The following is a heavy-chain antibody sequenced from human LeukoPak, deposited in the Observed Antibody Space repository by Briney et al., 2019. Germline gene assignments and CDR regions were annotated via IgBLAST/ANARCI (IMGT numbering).Heavy chain of an antibody. CDR2: ISKTADSE. CDR1: GFIFSSYS. Sequence: GGSLRLSCAASGFIFSSYSMSWVRQAPGKGLEWVSTISKTADSESYADSVKGRFTISRDNSKNTLYLQMNSLRADDTAVYYCARPPTMTTVVFDYWAEGTLVTVSS. V-gene: IGHV3-23*01. CDR3: ARPPTMTTVVFDY. J-gene: IGHJ4*02. D-gene: IGHD4-17*01.